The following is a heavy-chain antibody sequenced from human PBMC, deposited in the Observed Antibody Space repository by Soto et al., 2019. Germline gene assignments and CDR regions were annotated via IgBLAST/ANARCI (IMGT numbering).Heavy chain of an antibody. CDR1: GYTFTRNW. D-gene: IGHD2-21*02. Sequence: ESLKVSCKCAGYTFTRNWIGLVRQMPGKGLEWMGIIFPIDSDTRYSPSSQGQVTISADNSISTAYLQWSSLKASDTAIYYCATPGGRDFNAFDVWGQGTMVTVSS. CDR2: IFPIDSDT. J-gene: IGHJ3*01. V-gene: IGHV5-51*01. CDR3: ATPGGRDFNAFDV.